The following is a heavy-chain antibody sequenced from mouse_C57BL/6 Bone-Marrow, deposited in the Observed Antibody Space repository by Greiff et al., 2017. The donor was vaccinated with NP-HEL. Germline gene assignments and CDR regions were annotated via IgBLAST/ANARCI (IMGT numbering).Heavy chain of an antibody. V-gene: IGHV1-18*01. CDR1: GYTFTDYN. CDR2: INPNNGGT. J-gene: IGHJ4*01. CDR3: ARFWFPYAMDY. Sequence: EVKLLESGPELVKPGASVKIPCKASGYTFTDYNMDWVKQSHGKSLEWIGDINPNNGGTIYNQKFKGKATLTVDKSSSTAYMELRSLTSEDTAVYYCARFWFPYAMDYWGQGTSVTVSS. D-gene: IGHD2-2*01.